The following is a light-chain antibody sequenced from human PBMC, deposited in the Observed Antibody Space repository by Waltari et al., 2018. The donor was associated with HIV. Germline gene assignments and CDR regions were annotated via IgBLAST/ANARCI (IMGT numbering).Light chain of an antibody. CDR2: RND. V-gene: IGLV1-47*01. CDR3: SSSDDSLRQYV. J-gene: IGLJ6*01. CDR1: NSNIGNNY. Sequence: QSVLTQPPSVSGTPGQTVTISCSGSNSNIGNNYVYWYQQFSWMPPKLLIFRNDQRPSGVPDRFSGSKSGTSASLAVSGLRSEDEADYFCSSSDDSLRQYVFGGGTRLTV.